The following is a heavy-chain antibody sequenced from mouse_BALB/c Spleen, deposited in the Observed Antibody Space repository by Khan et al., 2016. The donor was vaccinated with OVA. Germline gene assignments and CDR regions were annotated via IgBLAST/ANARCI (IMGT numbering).Heavy chain of an antibody. CDR1: GFTFSSYG. Sequence: EVHLVESGGGLVQPGGSLKLSCAASGFTFSSYGMSWVRQTPDKRLESVATINSNGGSTYYPDSVKGRFTISRDNAKNTLYLQMSSLKSEDTAMYYCARMARTINWGQGTTLTVSS. V-gene: IGHV5-6-3*01. CDR2: INSNGGST. CDR3: ARMARTIN. J-gene: IGHJ2*01.